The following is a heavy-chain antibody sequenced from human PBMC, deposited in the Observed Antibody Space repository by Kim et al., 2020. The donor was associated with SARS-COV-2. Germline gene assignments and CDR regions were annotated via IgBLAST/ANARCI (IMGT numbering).Heavy chain of an antibody. CDR2: MYHSGIT. V-gene: IGHV4-31*03. D-gene: IGHD3-22*01. CDR1: GGSLNSGGFY. CDR3: ARKGAYYYGSKLDY. J-gene: IGHJ4*02. Sequence: SETLSLTCIVSGGSLNSGGFYWTWIRQRPGKGLEWIGNMYHSGITYYRPSLRSRVTMSVDTSKNQFSLKLTSVTAADAAIYYCARKGAYYYGSKLDYWGQGTLVTVSS.